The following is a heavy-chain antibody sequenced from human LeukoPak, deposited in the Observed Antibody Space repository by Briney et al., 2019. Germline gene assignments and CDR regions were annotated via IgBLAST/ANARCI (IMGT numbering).Heavy chain of an antibody. CDR2: INSDGSST. CDR3: ARDLPQWELPGY. J-gene: IGHJ4*02. V-gene: IGHV3-74*01. CDR1: GFTFSSYA. D-gene: IGHD1-26*01. Sequence: GGSLRLSCAASGFTFSSYAMSWVRQAPGKGLVWVSRINSDGSSTSYADSVKGRFTISRDNAKNTLYLQMNSLRAEDTAVYYCARDLPQWELPGYWGQGTLVTVSS.